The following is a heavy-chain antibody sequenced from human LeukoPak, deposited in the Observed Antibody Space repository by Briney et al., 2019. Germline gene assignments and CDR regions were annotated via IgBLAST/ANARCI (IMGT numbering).Heavy chain of an antibody. V-gene: IGHV4-39*01. D-gene: IGHD2-15*01. J-gene: IGHJ4*02. CDR2: IYYSGNT. CDR3: ARQYCSRDSCYDLVN. Sequence: TSETLSLTCTVSGGSISNSEYYWGWIRQPPGKGLEWIACIYYSGNTYYKPSLKSRVTISVDTSKNQFSLKLNSVTAADTAVYYCARQYCSRDSCYDLVNWGQGTLVTVSS. CDR1: GGSISNSEYY.